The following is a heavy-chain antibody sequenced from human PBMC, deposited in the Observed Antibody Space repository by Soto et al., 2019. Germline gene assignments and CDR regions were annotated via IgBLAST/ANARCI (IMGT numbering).Heavy chain of an antibody. D-gene: IGHD2-15*01. CDR3: AKVAWLAF. Sequence: EVQLLDSGGGLVQPGGSLRLSCEASGFSFSTFDMSWVRPAPGKGLQCVSFIRGSDGTTYYADSVMGRFTISRVNSRNTLYLPMNSLRADDTSLYYCAKVAWLAFWGRGTLVTFSS. CDR2: IRGSDGTT. J-gene: IGHJ4*02. CDR1: GFSFSTFD. V-gene: IGHV3-23*01.